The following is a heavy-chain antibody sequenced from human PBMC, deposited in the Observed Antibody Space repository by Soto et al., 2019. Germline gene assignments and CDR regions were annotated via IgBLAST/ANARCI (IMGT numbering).Heavy chain of an antibody. CDR1: GYSFSNSW. CDR2: IYPGDSDS. J-gene: IGHJ4*02. V-gene: IGHV5-51*01. Sequence: GESLKISFKGSGYSFSNSWIAWVRQMPGKGLEWMGIIYPGDSDSRCSPSFQGQVSISADKSINTAYLQWSSLKASDTAMYYCARHDAYSSSDFWGQGTLVTVSS. CDR3: ARHDAYSSSDF. D-gene: IGHD6-19*01.